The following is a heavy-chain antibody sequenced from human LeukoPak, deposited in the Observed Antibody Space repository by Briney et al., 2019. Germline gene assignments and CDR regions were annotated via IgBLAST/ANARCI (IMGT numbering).Heavy chain of an antibody. CDR1: GFTFSSYA. D-gene: IGHD2-2*01. J-gene: IGHJ4*02. Sequence: GGSLRLSCTASGFTFSSYAMSWVRQAPGKRLEWFSALSGSGGNTYYADSVKGRFTISRDNSKNTLYLQMNSLRAEDTAKYYCAKVASLCTSTSCVRGGFDYWGQGTLVTVSS. V-gene: IGHV3-23*01. CDR3: AKVASLCTSTSCVRGGFDY. CDR2: LSGSGGNT.